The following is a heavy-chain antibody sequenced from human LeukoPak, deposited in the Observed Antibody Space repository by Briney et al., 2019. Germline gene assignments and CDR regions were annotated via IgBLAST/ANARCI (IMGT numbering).Heavy chain of an antibody. CDR1: GGSISSYY. V-gene: IGHV4-59*08. CDR3: ARRGRYCSSTSCYAFDI. J-gene: IGHJ3*02. D-gene: IGHD2-2*01. CDR2: IYNSGNT. Sequence: SETLSLTCNVSGGSISSYYWSWTRQPPGKGLEWIGYIYNSGNTKYNPSLKSRATISEETSKNHFSLKLSSVTAADTAVYYCARRGRYCSSTSCYAFDIWGQGTMVTVSS.